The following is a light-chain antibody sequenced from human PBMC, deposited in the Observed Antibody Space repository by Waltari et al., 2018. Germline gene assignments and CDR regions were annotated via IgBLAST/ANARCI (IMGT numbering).Light chain of an antibody. CDR1: STDIGGYNY. J-gene: IGLJ1*01. V-gene: IGLV2-14*01. Sequence: QSALTQPASVSGSPGQSITISCPGPSTDIGGYNYVSWYQQYPGKAPKLMIYEVNNRASEVSNRFSGSKSGNTASLTISGLQAEDEADYYCGSYTTSSRDYVFGTGTKVTVL. CDR3: GSYTTSSRDYV. CDR2: EVN.